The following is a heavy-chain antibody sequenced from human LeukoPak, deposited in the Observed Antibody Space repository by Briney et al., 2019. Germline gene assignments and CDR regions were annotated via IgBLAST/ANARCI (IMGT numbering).Heavy chain of an antibody. CDR2: IDGGGSST. CDR1: GFTFSYHW. Sequence: GGSLRLSCGASGFTFSYHWMHWVRQVPGKGLVWVSRIDGGGSSTSYADSVKGRFSISRDNAKSTLYLQMSSLRAEDTAVYYCARGPGSSGGAXVGDYWGPGTLVXVSS. V-gene: IGHV3-74*01. CDR3: ARGPGSSGGAXVGDY. J-gene: IGHJ4*01. D-gene: IGHD3-22*01.